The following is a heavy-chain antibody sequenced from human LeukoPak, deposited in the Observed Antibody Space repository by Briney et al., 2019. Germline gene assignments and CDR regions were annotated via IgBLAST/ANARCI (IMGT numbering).Heavy chain of an antibody. CDR2: INHSGST. Sequence: SETLSLTCAVYGGSFSGYYWSWIRQPPGKGLEWIGEINHSGSTNYNPSLKSRVTISMDTSKNQFSLKVTSVTAADTAMYYCARSFGVASTNWFAPWGQGILVIVSS. J-gene: IGHJ5*02. CDR3: ARSFGVASTNWFAP. D-gene: IGHD3-3*01. CDR1: GGSFSGYY. V-gene: IGHV4-34*01.